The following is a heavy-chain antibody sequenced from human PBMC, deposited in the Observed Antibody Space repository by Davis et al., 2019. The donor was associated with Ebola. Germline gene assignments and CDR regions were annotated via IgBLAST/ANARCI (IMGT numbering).Heavy chain of an antibody. V-gene: IGHV1-18*01. CDR1: GYTFTSYG. CDR2: ISAYNGNT. Sequence: ASVKVSCKASGYTFTSYGISWVRQAPGQGLEWMGWISAYNGNTNYAQKLQGRVTMTTDTSTSTAYMELRSLRSDDTAVYYCATDQFDGSGKKRYYYGMDVWGQGTTVTVSS. D-gene: IGHD3-10*01. J-gene: IGHJ6*02. CDR3: ATDQFDGSGKKRYYYGMDV.